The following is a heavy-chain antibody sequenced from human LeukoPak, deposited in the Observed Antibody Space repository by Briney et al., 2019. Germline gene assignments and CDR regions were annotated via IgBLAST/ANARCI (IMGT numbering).Heavy chain of an antibody. CDR2: ITSDGSAT. J-gene: IGHJ2*01. CDR1: GFTFSTYW. D-gene: IGHD2-15*01. V-gene: IGHV3-74*01. Sequence: GGSLRLSCAVSGFTFSTYWMHWVRQGPGKGLAWVSRITSDGSATGYADSVKSRFTISRDNAKNTLYLHMDGLRAEDTAVYYCARDAAPGYFDLWGRGTLVTVSS. CDR3: ARDAAPGYFDL.